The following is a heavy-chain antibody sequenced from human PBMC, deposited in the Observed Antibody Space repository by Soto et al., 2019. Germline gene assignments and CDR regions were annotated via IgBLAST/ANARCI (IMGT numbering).Heavy chain of an antibody. CDR2: IYYSGST. Sequence: SETLSLTCTVSGGSISSGDYYWSWIRQPPGKGLEWIGYIYYSGSTYYNPSLKSRVTISVDTSKNQFSLKLSSVTAADTAVYYCARDGRYSRTDYWGQGTLVTVSS. CDR3: ARDGRYSRTDY. CDR1: GGSISSGDYY. J-gene: IGHJ4*02. D-gene: IGHD1-26*01. V-gene: IGHV4-30-4*01.